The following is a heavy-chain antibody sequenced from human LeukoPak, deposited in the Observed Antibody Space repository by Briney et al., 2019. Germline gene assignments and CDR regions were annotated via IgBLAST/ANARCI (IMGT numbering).Heavy chain of an antibody. J-gene: IGHJ5*02. CDR1: GGSISSGGYS. D-gene: IGHD2-15*01. CDR2: IYHSGST. CDR3: ARKEVGFDP. Sequence: SQTLSLTCAVSGGSISSGGYSWSWIQQPPGKGLEWIGYIYHSGSTYYNPSLKSRVTISVDRSKNQFSLKLSSVTAADTAVYYCARKEVGFDPWGQGTLVTVSS. V-gene: IGHV4-30-2*01.